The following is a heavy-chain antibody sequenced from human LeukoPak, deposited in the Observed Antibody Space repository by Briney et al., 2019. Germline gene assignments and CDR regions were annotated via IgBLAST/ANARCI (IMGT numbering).Heavy chain of an antibody. CDR1: GGSISSYY. V-gene: IGHV4-59*01. J-gene: IGHJ4*02. D-gene: IGHD3-10*01. CDR2: IYYRGST. CDR3: ASRTYYGSGPDY. Sequence: PSETLSLTCTVSGGSISSYYWSWIRQPPGKGLEWIGYIYYRGSTNYNPSLKSRVTISVDTSKNRFSLRLTSVTAADTAMYYCASRTYYGSGPDYWGQGTLVTVSS.